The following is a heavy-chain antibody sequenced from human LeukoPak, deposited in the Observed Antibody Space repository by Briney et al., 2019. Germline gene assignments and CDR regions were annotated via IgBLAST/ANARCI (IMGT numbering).Heavy chain of an antibody. Sequence: GGSLRLSCAASGFALANQARGGFARASGKGRNGFPVFSDSGDITYYADSVKDRFTISRDNSNNTLYLQMNSLRADDTAVYYCARDPDYGGNGRLGFEYWGQGTLVTVSS. D-gene: IGHD4-23*01. J-gene: IGHJ4*02. V-gene: IGHV3-23*01. CDR2: FSDSGDIT. CDR1: GFALANQA. CDR3: ARDPDYGGNGRLGFEY.